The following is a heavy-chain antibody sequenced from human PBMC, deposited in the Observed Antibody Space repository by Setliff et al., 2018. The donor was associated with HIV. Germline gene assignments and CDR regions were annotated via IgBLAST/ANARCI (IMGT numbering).Heavy chain of an antibody. Sequence: GGSLRLSCAASGFTFSSYAMHWVRQAPGKGLEWVAVISYDGSNKYYADSVKGRFTISRDNSKNTLYLQMNSLRAEDTAVYYCARANYYDSSGYLTNPEVDYWGQGTLVTVSS. J-gene: IGHJ4*02. V-gene: IGHV3-30-3*01. CDR2: ISYDGSNK. CDR1: GFTFSSYA. CDR3: ARANYYDSSGYLTNPEVDY. D-gene: IGHD3-22*01.